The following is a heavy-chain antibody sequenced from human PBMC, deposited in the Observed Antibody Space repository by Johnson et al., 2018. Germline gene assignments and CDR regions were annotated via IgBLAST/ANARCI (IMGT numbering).Heavy chain of an antibody. J-gene: IGHJ1*01. CDR2: ISSSSSYI. D-gene: IGHD3-22*01. V-gene: IGHV3-21*01. CDR3: ARDIYYDSPGGYFHY. Sequence: VQLVESGGGLVKPGGSLRLSCAASGFTFSSYSMNWVRQAPGKGLEWVSSISSSSSYIYYADSVKGRFTISRDNAKNSLYLQMNSLRAEDTAVYYCARDIYYDSPGGYFHYWGQGTLVTVSS. CDR1: GFTFSSYS.